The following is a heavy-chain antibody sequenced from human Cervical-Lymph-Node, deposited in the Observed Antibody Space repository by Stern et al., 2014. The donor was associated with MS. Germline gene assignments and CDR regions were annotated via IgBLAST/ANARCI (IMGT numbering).Heavy chain of an antibody. CDR2: ISGSTSEK. J-gene: IGHJ4*02. CDR1: LFSFSDSS. D-gene: IGHD6-19*01. V-gene: IGHV3-11*06. CDR3: ARGYSSGWYEGSDY. Sequence: VQLVASGGGLVKPGGSLRLSCAASLFSFSDSSLRWIRPAPWKGLAWVTYISGSTSEKKYADSVKGRCTNSRDNTKNSLYLQMNSLSAEDTAVYYCARGYSSGWYEGSDYWGQGSLVTVSS.